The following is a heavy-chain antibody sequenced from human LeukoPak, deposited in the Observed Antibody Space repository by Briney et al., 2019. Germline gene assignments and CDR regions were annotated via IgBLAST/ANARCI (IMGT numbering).Heavy chain of an antibody. D-gene: IGHD1-26*01. V-gene: IGHV6-1*01. CDR2: TYCRSKWYN. CDR3: ARGWELFGNAFDI. Sequence: SQTLSLICAISGDSVSSNSAAWNWIRQSQSRGLEWLGRTYCRSKWYNDSAVSVKSRITINPDTSKNQFSLQLNSVTPEDSAVYYCARGWELFGNAFDIWGQGTMVTVSS. J-gene: IGHJ3*02. CDR1: GDSVSSNSAA.